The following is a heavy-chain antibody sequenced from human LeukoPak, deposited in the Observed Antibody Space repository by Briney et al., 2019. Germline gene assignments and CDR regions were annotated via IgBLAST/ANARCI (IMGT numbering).Heavy chain of an antibody. CDR2: ISPNSGGT. J-gene: IGHJ4*02. CDR3: ARDSRSDYYDSSGYYLFDY. D-gene: IGHD3-22*01. V-gene: IGHV1-2*02. Sequence: GASVKVSCKASGYTFTGYYMHWVRQAPGQGLEWMGWISPNSGGTNYAQKFQGRVTMTRDTSISTAYMELSRLRSDDTALYYCARDSRSDYYDSSGYYLFDYWGQGTLVTVSS. CDR1: GYTFTGYY.